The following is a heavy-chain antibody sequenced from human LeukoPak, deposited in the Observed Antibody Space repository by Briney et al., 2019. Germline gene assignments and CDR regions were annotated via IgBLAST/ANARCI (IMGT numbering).Heavy chain of an antibody. CDR2: IKSDGSST. V-gene: IGHV3-74*01. CDR1: GFTFSNYW. CDR3: SRDSLSSCGGDCYSGLDV. Sequence: GGSLRLSCAATGFTFSNYWMHWVRQAPGEALMWVSRIKSDGSSTTYADSVKGRFTISRDNAKNTLYLQMNSLRAEDTAVYYCSRDSLSSCGGDCYSGLDVWGQGTTVTVSS. J-gene: IGHJ6*02. D-gene: IGHD2-21*02.